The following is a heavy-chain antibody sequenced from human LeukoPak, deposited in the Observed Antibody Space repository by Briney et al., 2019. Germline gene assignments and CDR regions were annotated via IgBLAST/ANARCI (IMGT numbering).Heavy chain of an antibody. V-gene: IGHV3-23*01. J-gene: IGHJ4*02. CDR1: GFTFSSYG. CDR2: ISGSGGST. D-gene: IGHD3-9*01. CDR3: AKRVNSADIRYFDY. Sequence: GGSLRLSCAASGFTFSSYGMSWIRQAPGKGLEWVSAISGSGGSTYYADSVKGRFTISRDNSKNTLYLQMNSLRAEDTAVYYCAKRVNSADIRYFDYWGQGTLVTVSS.